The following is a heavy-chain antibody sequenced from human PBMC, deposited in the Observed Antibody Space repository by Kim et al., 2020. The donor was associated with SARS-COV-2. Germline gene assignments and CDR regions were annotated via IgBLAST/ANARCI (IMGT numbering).Heavy chain of an antibody. D-gene: IGHD3-22*01. J-gene: IGHJ6*02. CDR1: GFTFSSYA. Sequence: GGSLRLSCAASGFTFSSYAMHWVRQAPGKGLEWVAVISYDGSNKYYADSVKGRFTISRDNSKNTLYLQMNSLRAEDTAVYYCARAISSSDLVKGDVCGQGTTGTVSS. V-gene: IGHV3-30-3*01. CDR2: ISYDGSNK. CDR3: ARAISSSDLVKGDV.